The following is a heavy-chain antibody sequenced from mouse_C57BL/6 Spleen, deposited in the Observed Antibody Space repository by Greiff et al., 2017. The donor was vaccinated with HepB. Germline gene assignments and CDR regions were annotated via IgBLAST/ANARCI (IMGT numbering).Heavy chain of an antibody. J-gene: IGHJ4*01. CDR2: IYPSDSET. CDR3: ARITTVVARAMDY. D-gene: IGHD1-1*01. V-gene: IGHV1-61*01. Sequence: VQLQQPGAELVRPGSSVKLSCKASGYTFTSYWMAWVKQRPGQGLEWIGNIYPSDSETHYNQKFKDKATLTVDKSSSTAYMQLSSLTSEDSAVYYCARITTVVARAMDYWGQGTSVTVSS. CDR1: GYTFTSYW.